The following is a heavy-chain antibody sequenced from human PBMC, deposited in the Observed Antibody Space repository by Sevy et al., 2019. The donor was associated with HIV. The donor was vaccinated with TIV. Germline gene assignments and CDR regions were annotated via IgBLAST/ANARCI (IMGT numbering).Heavy chain of an antibody. Sequence: GGSLRLSCAASAFTFSAYGMHWVRQAPGKGLEWVSTIWYDGGKKYYADSVKGRFTISRDNSKNTLYLQMNSLRAEDTAVYYCVREGGPAAIGFDYWGQGTLVTVSS. D-gene: IGHD2-2*01. J-gene: IGHJ4*02. CDR3: VREGGPAAIGFDY. CDR1: AFTFSAYG. CDR2: IWYDGGKK. V-gene: IGHV3-33*01.